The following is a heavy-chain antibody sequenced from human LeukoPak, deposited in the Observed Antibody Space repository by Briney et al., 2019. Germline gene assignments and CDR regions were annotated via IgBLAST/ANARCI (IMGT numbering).Heavy chain of an antibody. J-gene: IGHJ6*02. V-gene: IGHV3-30*02. CDR1: GFIFSSYG. D-gene: IGHD6-13*01. Sequence: GGSLRLSCAASGFIFSSYGVHWVRQAPGRGLGWVAFIRYEGTNKYYADSVKGRFTISRDNSKNTLYLQMNSLRAEDTAVYYCARDPRPLYSSSWYGMDVWGQGTTVTVSS. CDR3: ARDPRPLYSSSWYGMDV. CDR2: IRYEGTNK.